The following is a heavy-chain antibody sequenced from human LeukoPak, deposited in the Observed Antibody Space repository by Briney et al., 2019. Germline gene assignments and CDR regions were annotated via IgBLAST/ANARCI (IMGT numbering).Heavy chain of an antibody. V-gene: IGHV1-2*02. CDR1: GYTFTGYY. CDR2: INPNSGGT. CDR3: ARFYYGYCSGGSCYPNYGMDV. J-gene: IGHJ6*02. D-gene: IGHD2-15*01. Sequence: ASVKVSCKASGYTFTGYYTHWVRQAPGQGLEWMGWINPNSGGTNYAQKFQGRVTMTRDTSISTAYMELSRLRSDDTAVYYCARFYYGYCSGGSCYPNYGMDVWGQGTTVTVSS.